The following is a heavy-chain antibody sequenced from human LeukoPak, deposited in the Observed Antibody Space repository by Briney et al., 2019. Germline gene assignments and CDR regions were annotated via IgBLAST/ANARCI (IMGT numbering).Heavy chain of an antibody. V-gene: IGHV3-23*01. CDR2: ISGSGGST. CDR3: AKDLGTYSSGWLVY. Sequence: GGSLRLSCAASGFTFRNSMISWVRQPPGKGLEWVSAISGSGGSTYYADSVKGRFTISRDNSKNTLYLQMNSLRAEDTAVYYCAKDLGTYSSGWLVYWGQGTLVTVSS. D-gene: IGHD6-19*01. J-gene: IGHJ4*02. CDR1: GFTFRNSM.